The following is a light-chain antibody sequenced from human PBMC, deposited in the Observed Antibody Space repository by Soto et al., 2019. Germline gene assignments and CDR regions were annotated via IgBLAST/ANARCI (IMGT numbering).Light chain of an antibody. J-gene: IGKJ5*01. CDR3: QQLNSYPIT. CDR1: QDITNY. Sequence: DSHLTQSPSFLSASVGDRVTITCQASQDITNYLPWFQQKQGKXPKXXIYAASSLQSGVPSRFSGSGSGTEFTITISSLQPEDFETYYCQQLNSYPITFGQGTRL. CDR2: AAS. V-gene: IGKV1-9*01.